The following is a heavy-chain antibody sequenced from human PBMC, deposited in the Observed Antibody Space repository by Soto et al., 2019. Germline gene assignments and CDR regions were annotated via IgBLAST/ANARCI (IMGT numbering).Heavy chain of an antibody. J-gene: IGHJ6*02. CDR2: MNPNSGNT. CDR1: GYTFTSYD. Sequence: ASVKVSCKASGYTFTSYDINWVRQATGQGLEWMGWMNPNSGNTGYAQKFQGRVTMTRNTSISTAYMELSSLRSEDTAVYYCARGADYDFWSGYYYGMDVWGQGITVTVSS. CDR3: ARGADYDFWSGYYYGMDV. D-gene: IGHD3-3*01. V-gene: IGHV1-8*01.